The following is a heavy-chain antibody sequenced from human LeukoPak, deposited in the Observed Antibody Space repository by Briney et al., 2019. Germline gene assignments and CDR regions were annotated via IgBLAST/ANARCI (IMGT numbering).Heavy chain of an antibody. CDR2: IKPNGSEK. J-gene: IGHJ4*02. CDR3: ARDGY. CDR1: GLTFSSYW. Sequence: GGSLRLSCAASGLTFSSYWMSWVRQAPGKGLEWVANIKPNGSEKYYVDSVKGRFTISRDDAKKSLYLQMNSLRAEDTALYYCARDGYWGQGTLVTVSS. V-gene: IGHV3-7*04.